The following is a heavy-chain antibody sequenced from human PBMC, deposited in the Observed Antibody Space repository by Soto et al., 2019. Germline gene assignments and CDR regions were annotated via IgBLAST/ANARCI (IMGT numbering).Heavy chain of an antibody. CDR3: AGMPYTSCYRFDP. J-gene: IGHJ5*02. CDR1: GDSYSISTYF. Sequence: SETLSLTCTMSGDSYSISTYFWSWIRQPPGKALQWIGFIYQSGFTSYNPSLASRVSISLDRSNNQCSLKLKSVTAADTAVYYCAGMPYTSCYRFDPWGPGTLVTVSS. D-gene: IGHD2-2*01. CDR2: IYQSGFT. V-gene: IGHV4-30-2*01.